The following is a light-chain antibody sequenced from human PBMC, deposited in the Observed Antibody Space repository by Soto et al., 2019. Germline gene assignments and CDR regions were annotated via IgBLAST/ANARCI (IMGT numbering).Light chain of an antibody. CDR1: SSDVGSYDL. J-gene: IGLJ1*01. Sequence: QSVLTQPASVSGSPGQSITISCTGNSSDVGSYDLVSWYQQHPREPPKLMIFECSQRPAGLDHRFSGSTSGTAASLTICGLSAEDEADYYGCSDGGSSNFVFGTGTKLTVL. V-gene: IGLV2-23*01. CDR2: ECS. CDR3: CSDGGSSNFV.